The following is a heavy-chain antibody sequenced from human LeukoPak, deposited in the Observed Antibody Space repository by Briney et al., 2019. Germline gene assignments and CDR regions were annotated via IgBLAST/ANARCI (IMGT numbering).Heavy chain of an antibody. CDR3: AKDRSADYYDSSGYYDY. CDR1: GFTFSNAW. D-gene: IGHD3-22*01. V-gene: IGHV3-23*01. Sequence: GGSLRLSCAASGFTFSNAWMNWVRQAPGKGLEWVSAISGSGGSTYYADSVKGRFTISRDNSKNTLYLQMNSLRAEDTAVYYCAKDRSADYYDSSGYYDYWGQGTLVTVSS. CDR2: ISGSGGST. J-gene: IGHJ4*02.